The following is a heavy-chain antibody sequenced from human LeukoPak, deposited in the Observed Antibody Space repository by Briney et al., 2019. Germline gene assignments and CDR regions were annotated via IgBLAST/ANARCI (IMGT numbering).Heavy chain of an antibody. CDR3: ARVGTYGSGSYLSWLDY. CDR2: IYYSGNT. D-gene: IGHD3-10*01. Sequence: SETLSLTCTVSGGSLSSGGYFWSWIRQHPGKGLEWIGYIYYSGNTYYNPSLKSRVTVSVDTSKNQFSLKLSSVTAADTAVYYCARVGTYGSGSYLSWLDYWGQGTLVTVSS. J-gene: IGHJ4*02. V-gene: IGHV4-31*03. CDR1: GGSLSSGGYF.